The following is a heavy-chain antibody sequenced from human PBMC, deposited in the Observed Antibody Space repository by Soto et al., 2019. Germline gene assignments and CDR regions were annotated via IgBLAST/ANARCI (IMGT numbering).Heavy chain of an antibody. CDR1: GFTFSSHP. CDR2: ISYDGRSA. V-gene: IGHV3-30*18. D-gene: IGHD4-4*01. J-gene: IGHJ4*02. CDR3: AKDLGQWTTTEYYSDH. Sequence: QVQLVESGGGVIQPGGSLRLSCAASGFTFSSHPMHWVRQAPGKGLEWVAVISYDGRSAYYSDSVKGRFTISRDNSKNTLYLEKDSLRGEDTAVYYCAKDLGQWTTTEYYSDHWGQGARVTVSS.